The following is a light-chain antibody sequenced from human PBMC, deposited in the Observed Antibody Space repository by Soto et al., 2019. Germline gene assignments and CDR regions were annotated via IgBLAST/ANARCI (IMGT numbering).Light chain of an antibody. Sequence: QSVLTQPPSASEYPGQSYTISCTGTISDVGAYDYVSWYQQHPGKAPKLMIYEINKRPSGVPDRFSGSKSGNTASLTVSGLQAEDEPDYYCSSFAGSKNSPHVFGTGTESP. CDR2: EIN. V-gene: IGLV2-8*01. J-gene: IGLJ1*01. CDR3: SSFAGSKNSPHV. CDR1: ISDVGAYDY.